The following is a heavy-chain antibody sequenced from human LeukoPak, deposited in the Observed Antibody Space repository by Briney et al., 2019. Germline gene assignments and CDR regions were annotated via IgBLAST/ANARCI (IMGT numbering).Heavy chain of an antibody. CDR2: ISGNGGRI. CDR3: AKDYDVRGAGGLLRSDYFFNY. V-gene: IGHV3-23*01. J-gene: IGHJ4*02. CDR1: GFTFSTYA. Sequence: GGSLRLSCAASGFTFSTYAMSWVRQAPGKGLEWVSGISGNGGRIHYADSVKGRFTISRDNSKNTLWLQMNSLGAEDTAVYYCAKDYDVRGAGGLLRSDYFFNYWGQGTLVTVSS. D-gene: IGHD4-17*01.